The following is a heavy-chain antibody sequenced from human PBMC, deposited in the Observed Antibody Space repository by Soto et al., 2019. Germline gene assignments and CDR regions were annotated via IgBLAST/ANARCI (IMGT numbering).Heavy chain of an antibody. CDR1: GFNVSSNY. CDR3: ARDGGGYYYSVMEV. V-gene: IGHV3-66*01. D-gene: IGHD3-16*01. J-gene: IGHJ6*04. Sequence: GGSMRLSCAASGFNVSSNYRSWVSKAPGKGLEWVSVIYSGGSTYYADSVKGRFTISRDNSKNTLYLQMHSLRAEDTAVYYCARDGGGYYYSVMEVWGKGATVTVSS. CDR2: IYSGGST.